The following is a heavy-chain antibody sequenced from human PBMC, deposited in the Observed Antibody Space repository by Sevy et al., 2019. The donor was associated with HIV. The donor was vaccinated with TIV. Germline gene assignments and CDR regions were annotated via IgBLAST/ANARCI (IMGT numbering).Heavy chain of an antibody. CDR3: ARGQNYYYGSGSYYNPYDY. V-gene: IGHV4-34*01. D-gene: IGHD3-10*01. J-gene: IGHJ4*02. Sequence: SETLSLTCAVYGGSFSGYYWSWNRQPPGKGLEWIGEINHSGSTNYNPSLKSRVTISVDTSKNQFSLKLSSVTAADTAVYYCARGQNYYYGSGSYYNPYDYWGQGTLVTVSS. CDR1: GGSFSGYY. CDR2: INHSGST.